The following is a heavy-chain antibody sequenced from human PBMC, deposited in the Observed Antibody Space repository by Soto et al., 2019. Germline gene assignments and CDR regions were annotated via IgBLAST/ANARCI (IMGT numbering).Heavy chain of an antibody. Sequence: SETLSLTCAVYGGSFSGYYWSWIRQPPGKGLEWIGEINHSGSTNYNPSLKSRVTISVDTSKNQFSLKLSSVTAADTAVYYCARGLTTVTPLADYYYYYMDVWGKGTTVTVSS. CDR3: ARGLTTVTPLADYYYYYMDV. J-gene: IGHJ6*03. D-gene: IGHD4-17*01. CDR1: GGSFSGYY. V-gene: IGHV4-34*01. CDR2: INHSGST.